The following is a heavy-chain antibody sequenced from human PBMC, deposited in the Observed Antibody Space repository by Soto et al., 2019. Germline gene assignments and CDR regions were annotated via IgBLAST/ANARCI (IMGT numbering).Heavy chain of an antibody. Sequence: SETLSLTCTVSGGSISSYYWSWIRQPPGKGLEWIGYIYYSGSTNYNPSLKSRVTISVDTSKNQFSLKLSSVTAADTAVYYCARRSSPYYFDYWGQGTLVTVS. V-gene: IGHV4-59*08. CDR1: GGSISSYY. D-gene: IGHD2-15*01. CDR3: ARRSSPYYFDY. J-gene: IGHJ4*02. CDR2: IYYSGST.